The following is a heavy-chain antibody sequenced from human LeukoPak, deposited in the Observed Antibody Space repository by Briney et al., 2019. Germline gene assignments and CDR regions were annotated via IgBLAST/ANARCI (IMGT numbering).Heavy chain of an antibody. D-gene: IGHD2-8*01. CDR2: ISSDGRQQ. Sequence: GRSLRLSCSASGFIFSNYAMHWVRQAPGKGLEWVAVISSDGRQQNYADSVKGRFTISRDNSRNTVDLQMNSLRAEDTAVYFCALMSFDFRGQGTLVTVSS. CDR1: GFIFSNYA. V-gene: IGHV3-30*04. CDR3: ALMSFDF. J-gene: IGHJ4*02.